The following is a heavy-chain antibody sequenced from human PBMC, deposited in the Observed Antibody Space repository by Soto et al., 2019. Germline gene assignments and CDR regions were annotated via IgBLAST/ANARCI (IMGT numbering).Heavy chain of an antibody. V-gene: IGHV1-69*13. J-gene: IGHJ3*02. D-gene: IGHD3-3*01. CDR1: GGTFSSYA. Sequence: SVKVSYTASGGTFSSYAISWVRQAPGQGLEWMGGIIPIFGTANYAQKFQGRVTITADESTSTAYMGLSSLRSEDTAVYYCASLLITIFGVADAFDIWGQETMVTLSS. CDR2: IIPIFGTA. CDR3: ASLLITIFGVADAFDI.